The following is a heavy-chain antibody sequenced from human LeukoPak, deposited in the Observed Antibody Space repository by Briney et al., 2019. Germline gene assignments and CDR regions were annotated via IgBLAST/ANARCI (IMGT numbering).Heavy chain of an antibody. CDR1: GYTLTELS. J-gene: IGHJ2*01. D-gene: IGHD2-2*02. CDR2: FDPEDGET. CDR3: ATGYCSSTSCYRNWYFDL. Sequence: ASVKVSCKVSGYTLTELSMHWVRQAPGKGLEWMGGFDPEDGETIYAQKFQGRVTMTEDTSTDTAYMELSSLRSEDTAVYYCATGYCSSTSCYRNWYFDLWGRGTLVIVSS. V-gene: IGHV1-24*01.